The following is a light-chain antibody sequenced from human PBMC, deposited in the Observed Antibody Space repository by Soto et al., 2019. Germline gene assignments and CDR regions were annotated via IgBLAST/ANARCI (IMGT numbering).Light chain of an antibody. Sequence: EIVLTQSPATLSLSPGERATLFCRASQSISRYLAWYQHKPGQAPRHLIYDASNRATGIPARFSGSGSGTDFTLTISSLEPEDFAVYYCQQRSNWPMYTFGQGTKVEIK. CDR2: DAS. CDR1: QSISRY. CDR3: QQRSNWPMYT. V-gene: IGKV3-11*01. J-gene: IGKJ2*01.